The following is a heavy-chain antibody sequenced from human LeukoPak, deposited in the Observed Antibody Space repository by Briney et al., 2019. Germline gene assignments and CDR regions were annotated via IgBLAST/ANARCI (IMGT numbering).Heavy chain of an antibody. CDR1: GGSISSSSYY. Sequence: SETLSLTCTVSGGSISSSSYYWGWIRQPPGKGLEWIGSIYYSGSTYYNPSLKSRVTISVDTSKNQFSLKLSSVTAADTAVYYCARGPPDYFDYWGQGTLVTVSS. J-gene: IGHJ4*02. CDR2: IYYSGST. V-gene: IGHV4-39*07. CDR3: ARGPPDYFDY.